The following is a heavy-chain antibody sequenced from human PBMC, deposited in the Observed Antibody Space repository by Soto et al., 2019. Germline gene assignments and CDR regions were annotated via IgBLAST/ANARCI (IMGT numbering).Heavy chain of an antibody. J-gene: IGHJ4*02. V-gene: IGHV3-74*01. Sequence: PGGSLRLSCAASGFTFSSYWMHWARQAPGKGLVWVSHINGYGSTTSYADFVKGRFTISRDNAKNTLYLQMNSLTVDDTAVYYCAREQRGYCSSTNCSPFDYWGQGTLVTVSS. CDR1: GFTFSSYW. CDR2: INGYGSTT. D-gene: IGHD2-2*01. CDR3: AREQRGYCSSTNCSPFDY.